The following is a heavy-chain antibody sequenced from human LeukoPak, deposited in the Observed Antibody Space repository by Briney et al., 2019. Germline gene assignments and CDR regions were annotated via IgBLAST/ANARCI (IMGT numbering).Heavy chain of an antibody. D-gene: IGHD3-22*01. CDR2: INSDGSST. Sequence: AGGSLRLSCAASGFTFSSYWMHWVRQAPGKGLVWVSRINSDGSSTSYADSVKGRFTISRDNAKNTLYLQMNSLRAEDTAVYYCARAYYYDSSSYYRNHFDYWGQGTLVTVSS. V-gene: IGHV3-74*01. CDR1: GFTFSSYW. J-gene: IGHJ4*02. CDR3: ARAYYYDSSSYYRNHFDY.